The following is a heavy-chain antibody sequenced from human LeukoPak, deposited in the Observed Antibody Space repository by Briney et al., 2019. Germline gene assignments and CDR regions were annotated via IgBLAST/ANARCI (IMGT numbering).Heavy chain of an antibody. Sequence: GGSLRLSCAASGFTFSNYWMHWVRQVPGKGLVWVSRINVDGSVKSYAYSVKGRFTISRDNAKNTVSLQMNSLRAEDTAVYYCVRDLILVDTPGDDFDYWGQGALVTVSS. D-gene: IGHD4-23*01. CDR2: INVDGSVK. J-gene: IGHJ4*02. CDR3: VRDLILVDTPGDDFDY. V-gene: IGHV3-74*01. CDR1: GFTFSNYW.